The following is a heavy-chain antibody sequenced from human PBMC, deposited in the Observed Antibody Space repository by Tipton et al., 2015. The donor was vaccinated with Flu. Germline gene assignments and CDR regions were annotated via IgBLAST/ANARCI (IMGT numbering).Heavy chain of an antibody. CDR1: GYTFTSYG. CDR2: ISAYNGNT. Sequence: QLVQSGAEVKKPGASVKVSCKASGYTFTSYGISWVRQAPGQGLEWMGWISAYNGNTNYAQKLQGRVTMTTDTSTSTAYMELRSLRSDDTAVYYCARGLHSSGYYYVGYYYGMDVWGQGTTVTVSS. V-gene: IGHV1-18*01. J-gene: IGHJ6*02. D-gene: IGHD3-22*01. CDR3: ARGLHSSGYYYVGYYYGMDV.